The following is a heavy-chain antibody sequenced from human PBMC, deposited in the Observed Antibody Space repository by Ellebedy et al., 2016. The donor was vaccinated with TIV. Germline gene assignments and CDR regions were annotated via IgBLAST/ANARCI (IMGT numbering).Heavy chain of an antibody. CDR3: ARHSTTLSYGMDV. Sequence: GGSLRLXXAASGFPFSTYWMCWVRQAPGRGLEWVANIKEDGSEKHYVDSMKGRFTISRDNAKNSLYLQMNSLRAEDTAMHYCARHSTTLSYGMDVWGQGTTVTVSS. CDR2: IKEDGSEK. D-gene: IGHD4-11*01. CDR1: GFPFSTYW. V-gene: IGHV3-7*03. J-gene: IGHJ6*02.